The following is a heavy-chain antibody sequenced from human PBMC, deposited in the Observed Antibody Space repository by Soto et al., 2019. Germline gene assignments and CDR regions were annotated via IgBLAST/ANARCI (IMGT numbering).Heavy chain of an antibody. V-gene: IGHV1-18*01. CDR3: ARTSSGCYSDH. J-gene: IGHJ4*02. Sequence: QVELVQSGAEVKKPGASVRVSCQASGYTFVSYGINWVRQAPGQGLEWMGWLTPYNGNTKYAQNFQGRVAMTADTSTNTAYMDVRSLRSDDTAVYYCARTSSGCYSDHWGQGTLVTVSS. D-gene: IGHD3-22*01. CDR2: LTPYNGNT. CDR1: GYTFVSYG.